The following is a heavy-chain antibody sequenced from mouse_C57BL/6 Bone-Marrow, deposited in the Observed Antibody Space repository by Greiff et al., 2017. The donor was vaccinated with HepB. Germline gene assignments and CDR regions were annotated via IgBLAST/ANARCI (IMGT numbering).Heavy chain of an antibody. CDR1: GYTFTSYW. J-gene: IGHJ3*01. V-gene: IGHV1-64*01. Sequence: QVQLQQPGAELVKPGASVKLSCKASGYTFTSYWMHWVKQRPGQGLEWIGMIHPNSGSTNYNEKFKSKATLTVDNSSSTDYMQLSSLTSEDSAVYYCARTAQATAAWFAYWGQGTLVTVSA. D-gene: IGHD3-2*02. CDR2: IHPNSGST. CDR3: ARTAQATAAWFAY.